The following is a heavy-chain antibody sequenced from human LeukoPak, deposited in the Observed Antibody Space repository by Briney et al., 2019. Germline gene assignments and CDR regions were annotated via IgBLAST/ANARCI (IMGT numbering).Heavy chain of an antibody. CDR2: FYSPGSA. CDR1: GFTVTTKS. D-gene: IGHD2-2*01. Sequence: PGGSLRLSCAASGFTVTTKSMAWVRQAPGRGLEWVSVFYSPGSAYYADSVHGRFTISRDNSLNTLFLQMNSLRVEETAVYYCASARESCIGSTCYEYFHHWGQGTPLTVSS. V-gene: IGHV3-53*01. J-gene: IGHJ1*01. CDR3: ASARESCIGSTCYEYFHH.